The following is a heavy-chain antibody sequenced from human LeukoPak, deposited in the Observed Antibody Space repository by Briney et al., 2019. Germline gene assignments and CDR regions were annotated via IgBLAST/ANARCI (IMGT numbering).Heavy chain of an antibody. J-gene: IGHJ5*02. V-gene: IGHV4-34*01. CDR1: GGSFSGYY. CDR2: INHSGST. CDR3: ARGGAPSYSSSWYVWFDP. D-gene: IGHD6-13*01. Sequence: SETLSLTCAVYGGSFSGYYWNWIRQPPGKGLEWIGEINHSGSTNYNPSLKSRVTISVDTSKNQFSLKLSSVTAADTAVYYCARGGAPSYSSSWYVWFDPWGQGTLVTVSS.